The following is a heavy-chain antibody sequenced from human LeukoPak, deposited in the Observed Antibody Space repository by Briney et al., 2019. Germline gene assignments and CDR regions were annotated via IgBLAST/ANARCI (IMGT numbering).Heavy chain of an antibody. Sequence: SETLSLTCTVSGGSISSGGYYWSWIRQHPGKGLEWFGYIYYSGSTYYNPSLKSRVTISVDTSKNQFSLKLSSVTAADTAVYYCARTRRGGGNYGMDVWGQGTTVTVSS. V-gene: IGHV4-31*03. CDR3: ARTRRGGGNYGMDV. D-gene: IGHD3-10*01. CDR1: GGSISSGGYY. CDR2: IYYSGST. J-gene: IGHJ6*02.